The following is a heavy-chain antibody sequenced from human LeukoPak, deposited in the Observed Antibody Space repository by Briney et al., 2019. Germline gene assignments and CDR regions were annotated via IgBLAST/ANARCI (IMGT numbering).Heavy chain of an antibody. CDR1: VGTFSSYS. CDR3: ASEGNYDSSGYSRYNYYYMDV. V-gene: IGHV1-69*05. CDR2: IIPAFGTA. Sequence: SVKVSCMGSVGTFSSYSISWVRPAPGQGLEWMGGIIPAFGTAHYAQKFQGRVTFTTDESTTTAYMELRSLRSEDTAVYYCASEGNYDSSGYSRYNYYYMDVWGKGTAVSVPS. D-gene: IGHD3-22*01. J-gene: IGHJ6*03.